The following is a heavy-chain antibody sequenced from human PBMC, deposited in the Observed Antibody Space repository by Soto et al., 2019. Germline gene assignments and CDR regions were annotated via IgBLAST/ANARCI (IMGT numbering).Heavy chain of an antibody. J-gene: IGHJ6*03. Sequence: SETLSLTCTVSGGSISSYYWSWIRQPPGKGLEWIGYIYYSGSTNYNPSLKSRVTMSVDTSKNQFSLKLSSVTAADTAVYYCARRSLSSSSGRYYYYMDVWGKGTTVTVSS. CDR1: GGSISSYY. CDR3: ARRSLSSSSGRYYYYMDV. V-gene: IGHV4-59*01. CDR2: IYYSGST. D-gene: IGHD6-6*01.